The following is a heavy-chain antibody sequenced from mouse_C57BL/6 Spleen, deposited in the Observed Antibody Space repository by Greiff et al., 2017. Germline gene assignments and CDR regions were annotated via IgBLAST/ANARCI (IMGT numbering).Heavy chain of an antibody. Sequence: QVQLQQSGAELARPEASVKLSCKASGYTFTSYGISWVKQRTGQGLEWIGEIYPRSGNTYYNEKFKGKATLTADKSSSTAYMELRSLTSEDSAVYFCARSRGTTVVATGYFDVWGTGTTVTVSS. CDR2: IYPRSGNT. CDR1: GYTFTSYG. CDR3: ARSRGTTVVATGYFDV. D-gene: IGHD1-1*01. V-gene: IGHV1-81*01. J-gene: IGHJ1*03.